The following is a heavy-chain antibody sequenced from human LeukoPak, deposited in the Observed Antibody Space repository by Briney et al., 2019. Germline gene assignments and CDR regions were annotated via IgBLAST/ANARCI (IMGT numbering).Heavy chain of an antibody. CDR1: GGSFSGYY. Sequence: SDTLSLTCAVYGGSFSGYYWSWIRQPPGKGLEWIGEINHSGSTNYNPSLKSRVTISVDTSKNQFSLKLSSVTAADTAVYYCARGGKGIDILTGYPYYYFDYWGQGTLVTVSS. CDR2: INHSGST. CDR3: ARGGKGIDILTGYPYYYFDY. J-gene: IGHJ4*02. V-gene: IGHV4-34*01. D-gene: IGHD3-9*01.